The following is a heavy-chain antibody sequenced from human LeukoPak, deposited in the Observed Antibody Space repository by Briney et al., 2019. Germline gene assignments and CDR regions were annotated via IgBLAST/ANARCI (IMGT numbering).Heavy chain of an antibody. Sequence: PGGSLRLSCAASGFTFSSYGMHWVRQTPSKGLEWVALISFDGSIGYYVDSVKGRFTISRDNSKNTLFLQMNSLRPEDTAVYYCAKDSDIAVAGSDDALDVWGQGTMVTVSS. J-gene: IGHJ3*01. CDR3: AKDSDIAVAGSDDALDV. D-gene: IGHD6-19*01. V-gene: IGHV3-30*18. CDR2: ISFDGSIG. CDR1: GFTFSSYG.